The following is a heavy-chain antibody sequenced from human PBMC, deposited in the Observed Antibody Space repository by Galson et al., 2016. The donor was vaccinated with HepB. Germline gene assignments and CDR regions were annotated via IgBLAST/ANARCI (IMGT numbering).Heavy chain of an antibody. CDR3: ARTDDLFYGMDV. D-gene: IGHD2-21*01. V-gene: IGHV4-31*03. CDR2: IYYSGNT. Sequence: TLSLTCSVSGATISNGGYYWSWIRQHPGKGLEWIGYIYYSGNTYYNPSLKGRVLISVDTSKNHVSLKLSSVTAADTAVYYCARTDDLFYGMDVWGQGTTVSVSS. J-gene: IGHJ6*02. CDR1: GATISNGGYY.